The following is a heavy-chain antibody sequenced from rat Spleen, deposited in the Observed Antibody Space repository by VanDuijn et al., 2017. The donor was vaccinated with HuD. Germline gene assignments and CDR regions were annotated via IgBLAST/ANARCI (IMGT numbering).Heavy chain of an antibody. Sequence: EVQLVESGGGLVQPGRSLKLACAASGFTFSDYNMVWVRQAPTKGLEWVAYISTAGSNTFYRDSVKGRFTISRDNDKSTLHLKMDSLRSEDTATYYCTTWDYYDNRFDDWGQGVMVTVSS. CDR3: TTWDYYDNRFDD. D-gene: IGHD1-6*01. CDR1: GFTFSDYN. CDR2: ISTAGSNT. V-gene: IGHV5-27*01. J-gene: IGHJ2*01.